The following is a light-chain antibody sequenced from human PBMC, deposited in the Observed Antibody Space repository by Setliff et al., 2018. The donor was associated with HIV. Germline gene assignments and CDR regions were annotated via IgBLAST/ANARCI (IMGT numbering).Light chain of an antibody. V-gene: IGLV1-40*01. Sequence: QSVLAQPPSVSGAPGQRVTIFCIGGRSNIGTGFDVHWYQQLPGTAPKLLIYGNSNRPSGVPDRFSGSKSGTSASLAITGLQAEDEADYYCQSYDSSLSDVVFGGGTQLTVL. J-gene: IGLJ2*01. CDR3: QSYDSSLSDVV. CDR2: GNS. CDR1: RSNIGTGFD.